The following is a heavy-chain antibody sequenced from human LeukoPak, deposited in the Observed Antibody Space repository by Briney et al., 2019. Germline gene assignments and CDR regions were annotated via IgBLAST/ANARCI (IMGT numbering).Heavy chain of an antibody. CDR3: ARGTVTTPSFDY. V-gene: IGHV4-59*01. CDR2: IYYSGST. CDR1: GGSISSYY. J-gene: IGHJ4*02. Sequence: SETLSLTCTVSGGSISSYYWSWIRQPPGKGLEWIGYIYYSGSTNYNPSLKSRVTISVDTSKNQFSLKLSSVTAADTAVYYCARGTVTTPSFDYWGQGTLVTVSS. D-gene: IGHD4-17*01.